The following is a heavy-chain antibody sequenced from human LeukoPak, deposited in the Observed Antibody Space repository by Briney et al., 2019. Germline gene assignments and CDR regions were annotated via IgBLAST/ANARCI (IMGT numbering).Heavy chain of an antibody. D-gene: IGHD3-22*01. CDR1: GYTLTELS. J-gene: IGHJ4*02. CDR2: FDPEDGET. V-gene: IGHV1-24*01. CDR3: ATNLNYYDSSGYVLSSNY. Sequence: ASVKVSCKVSGYTLTELSMHWVRQALGKGLEWMGGFDPEDGETIYAQKFQGRVTMTEDTSTDTAYMELSSLRSEDTAVYYCATNLNYYDSSGYVLSSNYWGQGSLVTVSS.